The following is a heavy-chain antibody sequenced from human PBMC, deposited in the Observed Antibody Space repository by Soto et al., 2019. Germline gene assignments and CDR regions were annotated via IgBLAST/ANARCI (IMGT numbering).Heavy chain of an antibody. D-gene: IGHD2-15*01. Sequence: GGSLRLSCAASVFTFSSYDMHWVRQATGKGLECVSAIGTAGDTYYPGSVKGRFTISRENAKNSLYLQMNSLRAGDTAVYYCARSCSGGSCYLDAFDIWGQGTMVTVSS. CDR2: IGTAGDT. CDR1: VFTFSSYD. CDR3: ARSCSGGSCYLDAFDI. V-gene: IGHV3-13*01. J-gene: IGHJ3*02.